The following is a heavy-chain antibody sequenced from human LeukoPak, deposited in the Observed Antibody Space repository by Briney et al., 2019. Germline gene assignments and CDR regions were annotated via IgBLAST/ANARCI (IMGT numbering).Heavy chain of an antibody. CDR3: AREAGRGIGGPRDAFDI. J-gene: IGHJ3*02. D-gene: IGHD3-10*01. CDR1: GYTFTDYY. Sequence: ASVKVSCKASGYTFTDYYMHWVRQAPGQGLEWMGWINPNSGGTNYAQKFQGRVTMTRDTSISTAYMELSRLRSDDTAVYYCAREAGRGIGGPRDAFDIWGQGTMVTVSS. CDR2: INPNSGGT. V-gene: IGHV1-2*02.